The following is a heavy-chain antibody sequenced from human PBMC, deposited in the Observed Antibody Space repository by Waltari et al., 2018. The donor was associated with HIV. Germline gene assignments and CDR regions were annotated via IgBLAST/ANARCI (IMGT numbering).Heavy chain of an antibody. CDR2: IYASDKTT. D-gene: IGHD3-16*01. V-gene: IGHV3-23*05. Sequence: EAQLLQSGGGLVQPGGSLRLSCEVSGLPFSTYDMSWGRQSPGEGLEWVSTIYASDKTTFYADSVKGRFTISSDESKRILYLQMDGLKIEDTAIYYRAGGIYYDALGGDDFWGQGALVTV. J-gene: IGHJ4*02. CDR1: GLPFSTYD. CDR3: AGGIYYDALGGDDF.